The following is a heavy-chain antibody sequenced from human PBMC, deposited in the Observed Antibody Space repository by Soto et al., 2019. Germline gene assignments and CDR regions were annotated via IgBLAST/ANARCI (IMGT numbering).Heavy chain of an antibody. Sequence: ASETLSLTCTVSGGSISSSSYYWGWIRQPPGKGLEWIGSIYKSGSTNYKTSLKKRVNKSVNTSKNQFSLKLNSMTAADTAVYYCARHNYGSGSTYFDYWGQGTLVTVSS. CDR1: GGSISSSSYY. J-gene: IGHJ4*02. D-gene: IGHD3-10*01. V-gene: IGHV4-39*01. CDR2: IYKSGST. CDR3: ARHNYGSGSTYFDY.